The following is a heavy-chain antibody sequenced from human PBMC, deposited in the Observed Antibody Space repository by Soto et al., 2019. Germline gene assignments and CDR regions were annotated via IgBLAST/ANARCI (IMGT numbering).Heavy chain of an antibody. V-gene: IGHV3-13*05. CDR1: GFTFSTYD. Sequence: AGGSLRLSCAASGFTFSTYDMHWVRQVPGKGLEWVSAIGSAHDPYYLGSVKGRFSISRENAKNSLYLQMNSLTTGDTAVYYCARAYLGRLPRRADYYYALDVWGQGTTATVSS. CDR2: IGSAHDP. CDR3: ARAYLGRLPRRADYYYALDV. J-gene: IGHJ6*02. D-gene: IGHD1-26*01.